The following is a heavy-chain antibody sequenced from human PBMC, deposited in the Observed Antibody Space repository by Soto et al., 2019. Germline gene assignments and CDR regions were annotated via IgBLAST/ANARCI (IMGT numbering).Heavy chain of an antibody. CDR3: ARVLSPGYSSGWYFDY. J-gene: IGHJ4*02. V-gene: IGHV3-21*01. D-gene: IGHD6-19*01. CDR1: GFTFSSYS. CDR2: ISSSSSYI. Sequence: GSLRLSCAASGFTFSSYSMNWVRQAPGKGLEWVSSISSSSSYIYYADSVKGRFTISRDNAKNSLYLQMNSLRAEDTAVYYCARVLSPGYSSGWYFDYWGQGTLVTVSS.